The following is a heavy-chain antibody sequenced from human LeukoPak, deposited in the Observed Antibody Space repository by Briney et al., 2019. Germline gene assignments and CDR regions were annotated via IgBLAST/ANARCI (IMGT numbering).Heavy chain of an antibody. CDR2: ISSSSSYI. Sequence: WGSLRLSCAASGFTFSSYSMNWVRQAPGKGLEGVSFISSSSSYIDYADSGKGRLTISRDNTKDSLLLQMNNLRAEDTAVDYCARRGYYYDSRRYYSYEGRDYWGQGTLVTVSS. V-gene: IGHV3-21*01. D-gene: IGHD3-22*01. CDR3: ARRGYYYDSRRYYSYEGRDY. J-gene: IGHJ4*02. CDR1: GFTFSSYS.